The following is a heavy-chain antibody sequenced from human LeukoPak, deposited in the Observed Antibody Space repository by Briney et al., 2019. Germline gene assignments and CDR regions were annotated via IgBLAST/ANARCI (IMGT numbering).Heavy chain of an antibody. CDR1: GFTFSSYA. V-gene: IGHV3-30*04. Sequence: GGSLRLSCAASGFTFSSYAMHWVRQAPGKGLEWVAVISYDGSNKYYADSVKGRFTISRDNSKNTLYLQMNSLRAEDTAVYYCAREGGGTDVIFGDYFDYWGQGTLVTVSS. CDR3: AREGGGTDVIFGDYFDY. J-gene: IGHJ4*02. D-gene: IGHD3-10*01. CDR2: ISYDGSNK.